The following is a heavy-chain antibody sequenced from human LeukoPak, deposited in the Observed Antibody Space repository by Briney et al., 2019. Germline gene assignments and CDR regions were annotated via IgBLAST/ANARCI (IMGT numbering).Heavy chain of an antibody. V-gene: IGHV1-2*02. CDR2: ISPKNGAT. CDR1: GYTFTDYY. Sequence: ASVKVSCKTSGYTFTDYYIHWVRQAPGQGLEWMGWISPKNGATKYAQSFQGRVTMTRDTSKNTVYMELRSLRSDDTAVYYCASTRGGLVFDYWGQGTLVTVSS. J-gene: IGHJ4*02. D-gene: IGHD3/OR15-3a*01. CDR3: ASTRGGLVFDY.